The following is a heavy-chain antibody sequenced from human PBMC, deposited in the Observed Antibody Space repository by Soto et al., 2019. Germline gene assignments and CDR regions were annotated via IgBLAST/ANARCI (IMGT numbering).Heavy chain of an antibody. CDR2: IYSGGST. J-gene: IGHJ4*02. V-gene: IGHV3-53*05. D-gene: IGHD2-15*01. CDR1: EFTVTSNY. Sequence: TGGSLRLSCAASEFTVTSNYMSWVRQAPGKGLEWVSVIYSGGSTYYADFVKGRFTISRDNSKNTVYLQMNSLRAEDTAVYYCARATYCTGGNCLLDYWGQGTLVTVSS. CDR3: ARATYCTGGNCLLDY.